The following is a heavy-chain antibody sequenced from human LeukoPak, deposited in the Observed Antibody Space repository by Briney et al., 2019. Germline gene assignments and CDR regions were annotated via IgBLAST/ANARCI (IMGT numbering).Heavy chain of an antibody. Sequence: PSETLSLTCTVSGGSISSYYWSWIRQPPGKGLEWFGYIYYSGSTNYNPSLKSRVTISVDTSKNQFSLKLSSVTAADTAVYYCAGSMIVVGSDAFDIWGQGTMVTVSS. CDR2: IYYSGST. V-gene: IGHV4-59*01. J-gene: IGHJ3*02. CDR3: AGSMIVVGSDAFDI. D-gene: IGHD3-22*01. CDR1: GGSISSYY.